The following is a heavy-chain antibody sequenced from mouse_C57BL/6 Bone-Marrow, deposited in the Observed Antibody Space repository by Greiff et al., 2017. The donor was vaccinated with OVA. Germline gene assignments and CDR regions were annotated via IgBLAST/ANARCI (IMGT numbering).Heavy chain of an antibody. J-gene: IGHJ3*01. CDR1: GYTFTSYW. Sequence: QVQLKESGAELVKPGASVKMSCKASGYTFTSYWITWVKQRPGQGLEWIGDIYPGSGSTNYNEKFKSKATLTVDTSSSTAYMQLSSLTSEDSAVYYCAREGLPQFAYWGQGTLVTVSA. CDR2: IYPGSGST. V-gene: IGHV1-55*01. D-gene: IGHD5-5*01. CDR3: AREGLPQFAY.